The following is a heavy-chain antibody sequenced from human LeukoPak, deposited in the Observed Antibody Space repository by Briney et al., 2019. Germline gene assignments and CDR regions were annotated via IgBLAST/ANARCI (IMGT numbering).Heavy chain of an antibody. D-gene: IGHD3-22*01. J-gene: IGHJ4*02. CDR3: ARRSSTYYYDSSGYYYPPGVVDY. V-gene: IGHV4-34*01. Sequence: PSETLSLTCAVYGGSFSGYYWSWIRQPPGKGLEWIGEINHSGSTNYNPSLKSRVTISVDTSKNQFSLKLSSVTAADTAVYYCARRSSTYYYDSSGYYYPPGVVDYWGQGTLVTVSS. CDR1: GGSFSGYY. CDR2: INHSGST.